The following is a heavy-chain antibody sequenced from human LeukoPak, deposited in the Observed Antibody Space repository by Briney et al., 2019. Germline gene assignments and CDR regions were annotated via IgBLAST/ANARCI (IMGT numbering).Heavy chain of an antibody. V-gene: IGHV4-59*12. Sequence: SETLSLTCTVSGGSISSYYWGWIRQPPGKGLEWIGYIYYSGSTNYNPSLKSRVTISVDTSKNQFSLKLSSVTAADTAVYYCARVRGIAARRRNWFDPWGQGTLVTVSS. CDR3: ARVRGIAARRRNWFDP. D-gene: IGHD6-6*01. CDR2: IYYSGST. J-gene: IGHJ5*02. CDR1: GGSISSYY.